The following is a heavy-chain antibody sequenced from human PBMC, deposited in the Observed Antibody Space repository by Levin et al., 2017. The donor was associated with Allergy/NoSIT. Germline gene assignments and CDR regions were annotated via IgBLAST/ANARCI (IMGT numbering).Heavy chain of an antibody. J-gene: IGHJ4*02. Sequence: GGSLRLSCAASGLNFGKYGIHWVRQAPGKGLEWVTFISYDGANKNYAESVRGRFTISKDNSQNTAFLQMNNLRSEDTAVYYCAATWGAMICASPGYWGQGSLVTVSS. CDR3: AATWGAMICASPGY. CDR2: ISYDGANK. D-gene: IGHD3/OR15-3a*01. V-gene: IGHV3-30*03. CDR1: GLNFGKYG.